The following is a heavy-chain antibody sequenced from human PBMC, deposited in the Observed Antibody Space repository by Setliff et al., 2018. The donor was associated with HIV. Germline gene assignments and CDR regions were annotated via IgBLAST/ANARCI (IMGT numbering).Heavy chain of an antibody. Sequence: PSETLSLTCTVSGYSISSGYYWGWIRQPPGKGLEWIGSIYHSGSTYYNPSLKSRVTISVDTSKNQFSLKLSSVTAADTAVYYCARTPEPIGIVGARGIDYWGQGTLVTAPQ. J-gene: IGHJ4*02. CDR2: IYHSGST. CDR1: GYSISSGYY. D-gene: IGHD1-26*01. CDR3: ARTPEPIGIVGARGIDY. V-gene: IGHV4-38-2*02.